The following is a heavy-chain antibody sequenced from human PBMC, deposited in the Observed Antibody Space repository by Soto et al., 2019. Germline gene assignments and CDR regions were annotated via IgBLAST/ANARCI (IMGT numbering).Heavy chain of an antibody. J-gene: IGHJ3*02. CDR2: ISYDGSNK. D-gene: IGHD2-15*01. CDR3: ARDPRVVVAAVWGGDAFDI. CDR1: GFTFSSYA. Sequence: GGSLRLSCAASGFTFSSYAMHWVRQAPGKGLEWVAVISYDGSNKYYADSVKGRFTISRDNSKNTLYLQMNSLRAEDTAVYYCARDPRVVVAAVWGGDAFDIWGQGTMLTVSS. V-gene: IGHV3-30-3*01.